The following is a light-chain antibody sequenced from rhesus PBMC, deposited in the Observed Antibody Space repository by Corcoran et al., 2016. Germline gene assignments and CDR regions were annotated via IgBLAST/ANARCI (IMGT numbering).Light chain of an antibody. Sequence: DIQMTQSPSSLSASVGDTVTISCRESQDITNNLAWYQQKAGKAPNLLIYYATNLEGGVPSRVSGTGSGTDFTLTISSLQPKDFATYYCQQGHDYPLTFGGGAKVDLK. CDR3: QQGHDYPLT. CDR1: QDITNN. J-gene: IGKJ4*01. CDR2: YAT. V-gene: IGKV1S14*01.